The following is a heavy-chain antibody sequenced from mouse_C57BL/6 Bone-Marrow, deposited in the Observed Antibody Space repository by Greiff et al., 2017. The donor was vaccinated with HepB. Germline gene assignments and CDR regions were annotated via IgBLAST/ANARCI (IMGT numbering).Heavy chain of an antibody. Sequence: QVQLKESGAELARPGASVKLSCKASGYTFTSYGISWVKQSTGQGLEWIGEIYPRSGNTYYNEKFKGKATLTADKSSSTAYMELRSLTSEDSAVYFCARSPFYYGSSYGWYFDVWGTGTTVTVSS. D-gene: IGHD1-1*01. CDR1: GYTFTSYG. CDR2: IYPRSGNT. J-gene: IGHJ1*03. CDR3: ARSPFYYGSSYGWYFDV. V-gene: IGHV1-81*01.